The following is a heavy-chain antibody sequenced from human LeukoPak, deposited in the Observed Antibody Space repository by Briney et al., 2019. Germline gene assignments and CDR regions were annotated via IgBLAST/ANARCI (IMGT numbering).Heavy chain of an antibody. V-gene: IGHV3-30*18. CDR3: AKDYYDFWSGLSFSYMDV. D-gene: IGHD3-3*01. J-gene: IGHJ6*03. Sequence: GGSLRLSCAASGFIFSSYGMHWVRQAPGKGLEWVAVISYDGSNKYYADSVKGRFTISRDNSKNTLYLQMNSLRAEDTAVYYCAKDYYDFWSGLSFSYMDVWGKGTTVTVSS. CDR1: GFIFSSYG. CDR2: ISYDGSNK.